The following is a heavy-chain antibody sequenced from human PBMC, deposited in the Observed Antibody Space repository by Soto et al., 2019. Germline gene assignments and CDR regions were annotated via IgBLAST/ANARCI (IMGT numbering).Heavy chain of an antibody. Sequence: GESLKISCKGSGYSFTSYWNGWGCQMPGKGLEWVGIIYPGDSDTRYSTSFQGQVTISADKSISTAYLQRSSLKASDTAMYYCARHSSGSYLHWDWYFDLWGRGTLVTVSS. D-gene: IGHD1-26*01. J-gene: IGHJ2*01. CDR2: IYPGDSDT. V-gene: IGHV5-51*01. CDR1: GYSFTSYW. CDR3: ARHSSGSYLHWDWYFDL.